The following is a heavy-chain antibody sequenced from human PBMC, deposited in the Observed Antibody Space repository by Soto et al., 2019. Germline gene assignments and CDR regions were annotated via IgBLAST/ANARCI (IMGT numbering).Heavy chain of an antibody. CDR1: GFTFSSYH. D-gene: IGHD2-2*01. CDR3: ARGGSIVAVPTTMGAPFRY. V-gene: IGHV1-46*03. CDR2: INPSGTST. J-gene: IGHJ4*02. Sequence: QVQLVQSGAEVKKPGASVKVSCKASGFTFSSYHMHWVRQAPGQGLEWMGTINPSGTSTTYAQKFQRRVTMTRDTSTSTLYMELSSLRSEDTAVYYCARGGSIVAVPTTMGAPFRYWGQGTLVAVSS.